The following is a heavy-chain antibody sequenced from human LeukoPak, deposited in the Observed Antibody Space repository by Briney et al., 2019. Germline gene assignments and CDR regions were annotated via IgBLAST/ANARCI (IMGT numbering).Heavy chain of an antibody. CDR1: GFTVSSNY. Sequence: PGRSLRLSCAASGFTVSSNYMSWVRQAPGKGLEWVSVIYSGGSTYYADSVKGRFTISRDNSKNTLYLQMNSLRAEDTAVHYCASEVRYFDSKDYWGQGTLVTVSS. J-gene: IGHJ4*02. V-gene: IGHV3-53*01. D-gene: IGHD3-9*01. CDR3: ASEVRYFDSKDY. CDR2: IYSGGST.